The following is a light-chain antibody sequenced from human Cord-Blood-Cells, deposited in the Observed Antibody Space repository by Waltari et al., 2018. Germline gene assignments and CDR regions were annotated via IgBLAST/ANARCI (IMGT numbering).Light chain of an antibody. J-gene: IGLJ3*02. V-gene: IGLV2-11*01. CDR3: CSYAGSYNWV. CDR1: SSDVGGYNY. Sequence: QSALTQPRSVSGSPGQSVTISCTGTSSDVGGYNYVSWYQQHPGKAPKLILYDVSKRPSGVPDRFSGSKSGNPASLTISGLQAEDEADYYCCSYAGSYNWVFGGGTKLTVL. CDR2: DVS.